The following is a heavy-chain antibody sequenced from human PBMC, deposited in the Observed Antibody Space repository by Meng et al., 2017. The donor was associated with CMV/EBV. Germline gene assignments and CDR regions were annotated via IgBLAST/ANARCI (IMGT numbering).Heavy chain of an antibody. Sequence: GESLKISCAASGFTFSSYWMSWVRQAPGKGLEWVVNINQDGSEKNYVDSVKGRFTISRDNAKNSLYLQMNSLRAEDTAVYYCWAFWSGYYAIGTGGMDVWGQGTTVTVSS. V-gene: IGHV3-7*01. CDR3: WAFWSGYYAIGTGGMDV. J-gene: IGHJ6*02. CDR2: INQDGSEK. CDR1: GFTFSSYW. D-gene: IGHD3-3*01.